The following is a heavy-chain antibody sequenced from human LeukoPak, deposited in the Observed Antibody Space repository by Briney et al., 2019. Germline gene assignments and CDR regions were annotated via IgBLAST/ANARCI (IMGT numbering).Heavy chain of an antibody. V-gene: IGHV4-61*01. CDR3: ARTGVVATSYFFDY. CDR1: GGSISSSSYY. D-gene: IGHD5-12*01. Sequence: SETLSLTCTVSGGSISSSSYYWSWIRQPPGKGLEWIGFIYYSGSANYNPSLRSRVTISVDTSKNQFSLKLTSVTAADTAVYYCARTGVVATSYFFDYWGQGTLVTVSS. J-gene: IGHJ4*02. CDR2: IYYSGSA.